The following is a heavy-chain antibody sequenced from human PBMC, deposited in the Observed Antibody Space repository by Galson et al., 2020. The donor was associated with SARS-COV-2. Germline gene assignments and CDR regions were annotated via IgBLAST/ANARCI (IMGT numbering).Heavy chain of an antibody. V-gene: IGHV3-23*01. CDR1: GFTFSNYA. J-gene: IGHJ4*02. CDR2: IRGSGGST. D-gene: IGHD1-26*01. CDR3: AKDDGSYSGWYSGVASIDH. Sequence: GGSLRLSCEAFGFTFSNYAMSWVRQAPGKGLEWVAAIRGSGGSTYYADSVKGRFTISRENSKDTLYLLLNSLRAEDTALYYCAKDDGSYSGWYSGVASIDHWGQGTLVTVTS.